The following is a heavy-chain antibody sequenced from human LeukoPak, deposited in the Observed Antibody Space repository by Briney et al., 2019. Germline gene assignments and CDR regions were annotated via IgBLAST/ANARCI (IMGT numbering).Heavy chain of an antibody. V-gene: IGHV3-30*18. D-gene: IGHD2-2*01. CDR1: GFTFSSYG. CDR2: ISYDGSNK. Sequence: GGSLRLSCAAPGFTFSSYGMHWVRQAPGKGLEWVAVISYDGSNKYYADSVKGRFTISRDNSKNTLYLQMNSLRAEDTSVYYCAKDRDIVVVPGGIRQGLDCWGQGTLVTVSS. J-gene: IGHJ4*02. CDR3: AKDRDIVVVPGGIRQGLDC.